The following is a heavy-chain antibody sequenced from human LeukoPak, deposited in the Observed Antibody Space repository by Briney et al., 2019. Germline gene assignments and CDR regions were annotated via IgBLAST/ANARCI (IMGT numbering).Heavy chain of an antibody. V-gene: IGHV1-18*01. D-gene: IGHD3-10*01. CDR1: GYTFTSYG. CDR2: ISAYNGNT. J-gene: IGHJ5*02. CDR3: ARGARRIPTYYYGSGSYREYNWFDP. Sequence: ASVKVSCKASGYTFTSYGISWVRQAPGQGLEWMGWISAYNGNTNYAQKLQGRVTMTTDTSTSTAYMELRSLRSGDTAVYYCARGARRIPTYYYGSGSYREYNWFDPWGQGTLVTVSS.